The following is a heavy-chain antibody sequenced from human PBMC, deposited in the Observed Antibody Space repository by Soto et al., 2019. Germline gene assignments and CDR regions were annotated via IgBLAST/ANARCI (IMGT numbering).Heavy chain of an antibody. CDR3: AREAIGYSSGPDAFDI. CDR1: GGSISSYY. CDR2: IYYSGST. Sequence: SETLSLTCTVSGGSISSYYWSWIRQPPGKGLEWIGYIYYSGSTNYNPSLKSRVTISVDTSKNQFSLKLSSVTAADTAVYYCAREAIGYSSGPDAFDIWGQGTMVTVSS. V-gene: IGHV4-59*01. J-gene: IGHJ3*02. D-gene: IGHD6-19*01.